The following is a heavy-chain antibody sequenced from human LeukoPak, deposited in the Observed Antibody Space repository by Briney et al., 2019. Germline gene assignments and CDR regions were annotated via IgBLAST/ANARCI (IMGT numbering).Heavy chain of an antibody. CDR2: INHDGSEK. J-gene: IGHJ4*02. CDR1: GFSFNIYW. Sequence: GGSLRLSCAASGFSFNIYWMSWVRQAPGKGLEWVANINHDGSEKYYVDSVKGRFTISRDNAENSLYLQMNSLRVEDTAVYYCARDRGRVAGEYFDYWGQGTLVTVSS. CDR3: ARDRGRVAGEYFDY. D-gene: IGHD6-19*01. V-gene: IGHV3-7*01.